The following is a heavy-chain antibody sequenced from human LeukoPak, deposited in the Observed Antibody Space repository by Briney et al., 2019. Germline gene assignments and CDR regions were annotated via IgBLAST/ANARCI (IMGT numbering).Heavy chain of an antibody. V-gene: IGHV3-11*01. CDR2: ISSSGSTI. CDR1: GFTFSDYY. CDR3: ARDQYYYDSSGYSPLDY. D-gene: IGHD3-22*01. Sequence: SPGGSLRLSCAASGFTFSDYYMSWIRQAPGKGLEWVSYISSSGSTIYYADSVKGRFTISRDNAKNSLYLQMNSLRAEDTAVYYCARDQYYYDSSGYSPLDYWGQGTLVTVSS. J-gene: IGHJ4*02.